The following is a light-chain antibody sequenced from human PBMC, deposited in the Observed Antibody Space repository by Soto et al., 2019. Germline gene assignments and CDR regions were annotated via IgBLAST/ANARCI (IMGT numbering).Light chain of an antibody. CDR1: QSITNC. CDR2: DAS. J-gene: IGKJ2*03. V-gene: IGKV1-5*03. CDR3: QQHNTYSPYS. Sequence: DIPMTQSPSTLSASVGDRVTITCRASQSITNCLAWYQQKPGKAPKLLIFDASSLRSGVPSRFSGSGSGTECTLTISSLQPEDFATYSCQQHNTYSPYSFGQGTKLEI.